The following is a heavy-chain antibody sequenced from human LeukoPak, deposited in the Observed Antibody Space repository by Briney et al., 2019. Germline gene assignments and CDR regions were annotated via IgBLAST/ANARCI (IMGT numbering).Heavy chain of an antibody. V-gene: IGHV3-23*01. CDR3: AKHRENYADSSFDDY. Sequence: QSGGSLRLSCAASGFIFTNYAMSWVRQAPGKGPEWVAAISGSGGSTYYVDSVKGRFTISRDNSKNTLYLQMNSLRAEDTAVYYCAKHRENYADSSFDDYWGQGTLVAVSS. CDR2: ISGSGGST. J-gene: IGHJ4*02. D-gene: IGHD4-17*01. CDR1: GFIFTNYA.